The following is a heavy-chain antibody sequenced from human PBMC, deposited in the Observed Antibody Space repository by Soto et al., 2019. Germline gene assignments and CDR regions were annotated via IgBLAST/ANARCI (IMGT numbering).Heavy chain of an antibody. D-gene: IGHD3-9*01. J-gene: IGHJ4*02. CDR2: ISSSSSYI. Sequence: GGSLRLSCAASGFTFSSYSMNWVRQAPGKGLEWVSSISSSSSYIYYADSVKGRFTISRDNAKNSLYLQMNSLRAEDTAVYYCATLQNQFDILTGYYSPVDYWGQGTLVTVSS. CDR1: GFTFSSYS. V-gene: IGHV3-21*01. CDR3: ATLQNQFDILTGYYSPVDY.